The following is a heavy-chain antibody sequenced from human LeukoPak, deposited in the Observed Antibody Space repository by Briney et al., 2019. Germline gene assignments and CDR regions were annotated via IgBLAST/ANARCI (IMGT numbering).Heavy chain of an antibody. CDR2: IKQDGSAE. CDR1: GFTFSDYW. D-gene: IGHD3-10*01. Sequence: QPGGSLRLSCAASGFTFSDYWMSWVRQAPGKGLEWVANIKQDGSAEYYVDSVKGRFTISRDNAKNSLYLQMNSLRDDDTAVYYSARLSYDSGTHYTVYKYWGQGTLVTVSS. J-gene: IGHJ4*02. CDR3: ARLSYDSGTHYTVYKY. V-gene: IGHV3-7*01.